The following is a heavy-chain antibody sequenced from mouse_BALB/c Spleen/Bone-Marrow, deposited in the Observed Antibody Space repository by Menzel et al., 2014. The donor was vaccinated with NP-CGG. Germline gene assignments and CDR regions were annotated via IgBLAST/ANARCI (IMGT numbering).Heavy chain of an antibody. Sequence: DVKLAESGGGLVQPGGSLKLSCTASGFTFSSYSMSWVRQTPEKRLEWVAYISNGGGSTYYPDAVKGRFTISRDNAKNSLYLQMSSLKSEDTAMYYCTRHGEVRRFYYALDYWGQGTSVTVSS. J-gene: IGHJ4*01. V-gene: IGHV5-12-2*01. CDR2: ISNGGGST. CDR3: TRHGEVRRFYYALDY. CDR1: GFTFSSYS. D-gene: IGHD2-14*01.